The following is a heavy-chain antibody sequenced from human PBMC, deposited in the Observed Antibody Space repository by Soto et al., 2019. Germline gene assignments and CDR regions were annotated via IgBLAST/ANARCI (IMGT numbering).Heavy chain of an antibody. J-gene: IGHJ4*02. CDR3: AREVVVVPAAPHFDY. V-gene: IGHV4-59*01. D-gene: IGHD2-2*01. CDR1: GGSISSYY. CDR2: IYYSGST. Sequence: ASETLSLTCTVAGGSISSYYWSWIRQPPGKGLEWIGYIYYSGSTNYNPSLKSRVTISVDTSKNQFSLKLSSVTAADTAVYYCAREVVVVPAAPHFDYWGQGTLVTVSS.